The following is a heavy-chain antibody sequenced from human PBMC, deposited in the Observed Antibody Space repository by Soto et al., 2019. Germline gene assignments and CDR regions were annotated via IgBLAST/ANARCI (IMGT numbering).Heavy chain of an antibody. J-gene: IGHJ4*02. V-gene: IGHV1-69*01. Sequence: QVHLLLQSGAEVKKHGSSVKVSCKASGGNPSNSAISWVRQAPGQGLEWMGGIIPVFGIVSYAQNFQGRVTITADESTSTAYMELSSLRSEDTAVYFCAKRTSGTTWGESDYWGQGTLVTVSS. CDR3: AKRTSGTTWGESDY. CDR2: IIPVFGIV. CDR1: GGNPSNSA. D-gene: IGHD4-17*01.